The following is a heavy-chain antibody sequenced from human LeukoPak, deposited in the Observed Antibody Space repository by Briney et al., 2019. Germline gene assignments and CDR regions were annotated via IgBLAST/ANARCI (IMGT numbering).Heavy chain of an antibody. CDR3: ARIPPIYGDYSDY. CDR1: GGSISSGDYY. CDR2: IYYSGST. Sequence: SVTLSLTCTVSGGSISSGDYYWSWIRQPPGKGLEWIGYIYYSGSTYYNPSLKSRVTISVDTSKNQFSLKLSSVTAADTAVYYCARIPPIYGDYSDYWGQGTLVTVSS. V-gene: IGHV4-30-4*01. J-gene: IGHJ4*02. D-gene: IGHD4-17*01.